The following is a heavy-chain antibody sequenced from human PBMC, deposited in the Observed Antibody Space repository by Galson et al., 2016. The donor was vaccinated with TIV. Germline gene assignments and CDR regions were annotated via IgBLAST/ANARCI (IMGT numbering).Heavy chain of an antibody. Sequence: SLRLSCAASGLVSSSFAMNWVRQAPGKGLEWVSTISNAGADTFHADSVKGRFAISRDNSKTMLYLHMTSLRADDTAVYYCAKGSTWFGESLSHWGQGTPVTVSS. J-gene: IGHJ4*02. D-gene: IGHD3-10*01. V-gene: IGHV3-23*01. CDR3: AKGSTWFGESLSH. CDR2: ISNAGADT. CDR1: GLVSSSFA.